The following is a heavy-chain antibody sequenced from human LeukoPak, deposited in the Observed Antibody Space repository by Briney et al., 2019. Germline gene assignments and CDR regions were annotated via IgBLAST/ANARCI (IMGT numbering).Heavy chain of an antibody. Sequence: SETLSLTCAVYGGSFSGYYWSWIRQPPGKGLEWIGYIYYSGSTNYNPSLKSRVAISVDTSKNQFSLKLSSVNAADTAVYYCARTPYYYESSGYYFGYFDYWGQGTLVTVSS. V-gene: IGHV4-59*01. D-gene: IGHD3-22*01. CDR2: IYYSGST. CDR1: GGSFSGYY. J-gene: IGHJ4*02. CDR3: ARTPYYYESSGYYFGYFDY.